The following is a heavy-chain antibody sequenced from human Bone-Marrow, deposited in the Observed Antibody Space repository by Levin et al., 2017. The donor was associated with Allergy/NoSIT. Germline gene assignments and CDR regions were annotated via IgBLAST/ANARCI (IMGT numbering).Heavy chain of an antibody. CDR3: ARVGSRWRTRDYGMDV. Sequence: PGGSLRLSCAASGFTFSSYSMNWVRQAPGKGLEWVSSISSSSSYIYYADSVKGRFTISRDNAKNSLYLQMNSLRAEDTAVYYCARVGSRWRTRDYGMDVWGQGTTVTVSS. V-gene: IGHV3-21*01. CDR1: GFTFSSYS. J-gene: IGHJ6*02. CDR2: ISSSSSYI. D-gene: IGHD4-23*01.